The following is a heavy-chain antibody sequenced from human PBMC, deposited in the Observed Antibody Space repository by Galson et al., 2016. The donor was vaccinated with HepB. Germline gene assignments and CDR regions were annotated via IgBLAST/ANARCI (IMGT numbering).Heavy chain of an antibody. Sequence: EPLSLTCVVSGGSISSSEWWTWVRQPPGKGLEWIGEISHRGTTNYNPSLKSRVTVSLDKSESQFSLILNSVTAADTAVYFGAGRGDWPFWGQGTLVTVSS. D-gene: IGHD2-21*02. V-gene: IGHV4/OR15-8*01. CDR3: AGRGDWPF. J-gene: IGHJ4*02. CDR1: GGSISSSEW. CDR2: ISHRGTT.